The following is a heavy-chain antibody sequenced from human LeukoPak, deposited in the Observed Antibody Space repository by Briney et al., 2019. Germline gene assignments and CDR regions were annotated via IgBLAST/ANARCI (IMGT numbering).Heavy chain of an antibody. V-gene: IGHV3-30-3*02. CDR1: GFTFSSYA. CDR3: VKRSATGIAYDI. D-gene: IGHD3-10*01. J-gene: IGHJ3*02. Sequence: QPGGSLRLSCAASGFTFSSYAMHWVRQAPGKGLEWVAVISYDGSNKYYADSVRGRFTISRDNSRNTVYLQMNSLRAEDTAVYYCVKRSATGIAYDIWGQGTMVTVSS. CDR2: ISYDGSNK.